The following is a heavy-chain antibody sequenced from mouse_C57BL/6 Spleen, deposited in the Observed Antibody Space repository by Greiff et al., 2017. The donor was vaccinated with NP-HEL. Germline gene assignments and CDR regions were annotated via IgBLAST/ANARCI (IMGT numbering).Heavy chain of an antibody. CDR2: ISDGGSYT. J-gene: IGHJ2*01. CDR1: GFTFSSYA. CDR3: ARDGAYYYGSSSVYFDD. V-gene: IGHV5-4*01. D-gene: IGHD1-1*01. Sequence: EVMLVESGGGLVKPGGSLKLSCAASGFTFSSYAMSWVRQTPEKRLEWVATISDGGSYTYYPDNVKGRFTISRDNAKNNLYLQMSHLMSEDTAMYYWARDGAYYYGSSSVYFDDWGQGTTLTVSS.